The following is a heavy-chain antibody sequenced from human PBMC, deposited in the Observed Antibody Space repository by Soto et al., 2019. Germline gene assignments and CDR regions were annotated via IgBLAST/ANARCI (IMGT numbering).Heavy chain of an antibody. Sequence: QLQLQESGSGLVKPSQTLSLTCAVSGGSIRSGGYSWSWIRQPPGKGLEWIGYIYHSGSTYYNLSLKRRVTISVYRFKNQFSLKLSSVTAADTAVYYCAAGGGLPRYYWGQGTLVTFSS. CDR1: GGSIRSGGYS. CDR3: AAGGGLPRYY. V-gene: IGHV4-30-2*01. J-gene: IGHJ4*02. CDR2: IYHSGST. D-gene: IGHD2-15*01.